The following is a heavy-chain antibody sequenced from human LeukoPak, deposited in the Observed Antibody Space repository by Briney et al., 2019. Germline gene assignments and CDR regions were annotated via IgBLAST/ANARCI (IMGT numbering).Heavy chain of an antibody. Sequence: VASVKVSCKASGGTFSSYAISWVRQAPGQGLEWMGGIIPIFGTANYAPRFQGRVTITADESTSTAYMELSSLRSEDTAVYYCARSPRPHCYDSSGYYSVFDYWGQGTLVTVSS. D-gene: IGHD3-22*01. CDR2: IIPIFGTA. J-gene: IGHJ4*02. CDR1: GGTFSSYA. CDR3: ARSPRPHCYDSSGYYSVFDY. V-gene: IGHV1-69*13.